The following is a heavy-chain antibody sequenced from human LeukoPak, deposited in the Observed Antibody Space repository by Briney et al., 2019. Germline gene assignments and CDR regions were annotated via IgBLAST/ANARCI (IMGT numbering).Heavy chain of an antibody. CDR3: ARDGVVAAQSHYYYGMDV. D-gene: IGHD2-15*01. Sequence: GGSLRLSCAASGFTFSSYSMNWVRQAPGKGLEWVSSISSSSSYIYYADSVKGRFTISRDNAKNSLYLQMNCLRAEDTAVYYCARDGVVAAQSHYYYGMDVWGQGTTVTVSS. J-gene: IGHJ6*02. CDR2: ISSSSSYI. CDR1: GFTFSSYS. V-gene: IGHV3-21*01.